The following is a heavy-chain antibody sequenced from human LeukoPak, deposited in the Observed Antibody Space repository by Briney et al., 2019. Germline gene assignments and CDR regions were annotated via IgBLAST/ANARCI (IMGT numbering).Heavy chain of an antibody. Sequence: SVKVSCKASGGTFSSYAISWVRQAPGQGLEWMGGIIPIFGTANYAQKFQGRVTITTDESTSTAYMELSSLRSEDTAVYYCAREHPVVPAAEGAFDIWGQGTVVTVSS. J-gene: IGHJ3*02. CDR3: AREHPVVPAAEGAFDI. V-gene: IGHV1-69*05. D-gene: IGHD2-2*01. CDR2: IIPIFGTA. CDR1: GGTFSSYA.